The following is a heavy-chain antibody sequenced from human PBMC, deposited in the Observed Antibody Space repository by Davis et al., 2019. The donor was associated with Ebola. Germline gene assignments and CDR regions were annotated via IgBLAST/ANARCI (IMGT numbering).Heavy chain of an antibody. CDR1: GASISSGCYY. CDR3: VRHLVRRIRGVIYYFES. D-gene: IGHD3-10*01. Sequence: MPSETLSLTCAVSGASISSGCYYWSWIRQPPGKGLEWIGYIYYSGNTNYNPSLKSRVTISVDTYKNQFSLKLNSVTAADTAVYYCVRHLVRRIRGVIYYFESWGQGSLVTVSS. J-gene: IGHJ4*02. CDR2: IYYSGNT. V-gene: IGHV4-61*01.